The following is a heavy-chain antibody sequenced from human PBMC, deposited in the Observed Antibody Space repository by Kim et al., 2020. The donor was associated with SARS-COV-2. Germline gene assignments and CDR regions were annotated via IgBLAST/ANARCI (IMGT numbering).Heavy chain of an antibody. Sequence: GGSLRLSCAASGFSVSSNYMSWVRQAPGKGLEWVSVIYSGGSTYYADSVKGRFTISRDNAKNTLYLQMNNLRAEDTAVYYCSRGANEIAAAGDFDFWGQG. J-gene: IGHJ4*02. CDR1: GFSVSSNY. CDR2: IYSGGST. D-gene: IGHD6-13*01. CDR3: SRGANEIAAAGDFDF. V-gene: IGHV3-53*01.